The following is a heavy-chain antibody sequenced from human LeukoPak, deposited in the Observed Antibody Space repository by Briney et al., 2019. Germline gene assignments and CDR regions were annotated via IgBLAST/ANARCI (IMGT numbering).Heavy chain of an antibody. V-gene: IGHV3-9*01. CDR3: AKVRGTYSRGYFFDY. CDR2: ISWNSGYI. Sequence: GGSLRLSCTASGFTFDNYAMHWVRQAPGKGLELLSIISWNSGYIGYADSVKGRFTISRDNAKKSLDLQMNSLRAEDTAFYYCAKVRGTYSRGYFFDYWGQGTLVTVSS. D-gene: IGHD6-19*01. J-gene: IGHJ4*02. CDR1: GFTFDNYA.